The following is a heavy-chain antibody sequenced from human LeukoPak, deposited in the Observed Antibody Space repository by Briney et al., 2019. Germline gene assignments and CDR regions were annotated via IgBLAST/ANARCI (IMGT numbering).Heavy chain of an antibody. D-gene: IGHD3-22*01. CDR2: IGTAGDT. CDR1: GFTFSSYD. J-gene: IGHJ3*02. Sequence: GGSLRLSCAASGFTFSSYDMHWVRQATGKGLEWVSAIGTAGDTYYPGSVKGRFTISRENAKNSLYLQMNSLRAGDTAAYYCARAWRYYDSSGYYYVTASGAFDIWGQGTMVTVSS. V-gene: IGHV3-13*04. CDR3: ARAWRYYDSSGYYYVTASGAFDI.